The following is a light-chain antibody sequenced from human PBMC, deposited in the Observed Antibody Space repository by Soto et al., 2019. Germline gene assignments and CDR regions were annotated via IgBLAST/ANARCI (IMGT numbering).Light chain of an antibody. V-gene: IGKV3-20*01. Sequence: EIVLTQSPGTLSLSPGERATLSCRASQSVSSSYLAWYQQKPGQAPRLLIYGASSRATGIPDRFSGSVSGTDFTLTVSRLEPEDFAVYYCQQYGGSPTWTFGQGTKVEMK. J-gene: IGKJ1*01. CDR1: QSVSSSY. CDR3: QQYGGSPTWT. CDR2: GAS.